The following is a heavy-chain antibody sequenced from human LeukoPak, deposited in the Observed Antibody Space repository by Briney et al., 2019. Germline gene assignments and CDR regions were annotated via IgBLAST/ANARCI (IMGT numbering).Heavy chain of an antibody. D-gene: IGHD4-17*01. CDR1: GFSVSSTY. Sequence: PGGSLRLSCAASGFSVSSTYMNWFRQPPWKGLEWISTLYRDGTTYYADYVKGRFTISRDNSKNTLYLQMNSLRAEDTAIYYCARDSGDGDYEPLDYWGQGTLVTVSS. CDR2: LYRDGTT. V-gene: IGHV3-53*01. J-gene: IGHJ4*02. CDR3: ARDSGDGDYEPLDY.